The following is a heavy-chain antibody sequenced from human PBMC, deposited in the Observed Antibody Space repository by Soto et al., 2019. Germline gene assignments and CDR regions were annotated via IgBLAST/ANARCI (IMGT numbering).Heavy chain of an antibody. CDR3: AKEPLEVSGRNAFNI. V-gene: IGHV3-30*18. Sequence: GRSLRVSCAASGFTFSRYGMHRVRQAQGKGPEWVAVISYDGSAQYYADSVKGRFTISRDNSKNTLYLQMNSLGLEDTAVYYCAKEPLEVSGRNAFNIWGQGTMVTVSS. CDR2: ISYDGSAQ. CDR1: GFTFSRYG. D-gene: IGHD1-1*01. J-gene: IGHJ3*02.